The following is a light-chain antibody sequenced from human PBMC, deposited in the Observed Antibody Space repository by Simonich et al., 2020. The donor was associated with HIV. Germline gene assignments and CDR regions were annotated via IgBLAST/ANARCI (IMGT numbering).Light chain of an antibody. J-gene: IGKJ1*01. CDR3: QQYNSYSRT. CDR2: KAS. CDR1: QSISSW. V-gene: IGKV1-5*03. Sequence: DIQMTQSPSTLSASVGDRVTITCRASQSISSWLAWYQLKPGKAPKLLIYKASSLESAVPSRFSGSGSGTEFTLTISSLQPDDFATYYCQQYNSYSRTFGQGTKVEIK.